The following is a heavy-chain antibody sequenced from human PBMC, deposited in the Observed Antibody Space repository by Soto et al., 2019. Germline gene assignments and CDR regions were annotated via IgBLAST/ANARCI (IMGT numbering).Heavy chain of an antibody. J-gene: IGHJ6*02. CDR1: GFTFSSYS. CDR2: ISSSSSTI. D-gene: IGHD5-18*01. Sequence: EVQLVESGGGLVQPGGSLRLSCAASGFTFSSYSMNWVRQAPGKGLEWVSYISSSSSTIYYADSVKGRFTISRDNAKNSLYLQMNSLRDEDTAVYYCARASVDTAMVYYYYYYGMDVWGQGTTVTVSS. V-gene: IGHV3-48*02. CDR3: ARASVDTAMVYYYYYYGMDV.